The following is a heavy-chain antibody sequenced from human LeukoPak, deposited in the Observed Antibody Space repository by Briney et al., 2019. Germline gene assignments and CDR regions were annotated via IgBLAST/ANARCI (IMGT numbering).Heavy chain of an antibody. D-gene: IGHD1-26*01. CDR3: AAGGATGIIY. J-gene: IGHJ4*02. CDR2: INAGNGNT. CDR1: GYTFTSYA. Sequence: ASVKVSCKGSGYTFTSYAMHWGGEAPGERVEWMGWINAGNGNTKYSQKFQGRVTITRDTSASTAYMELSSLRSEDTAVYYCAAGGATGIIYWGQGTLVTVSS. V-gene: IGHV1-3*01.